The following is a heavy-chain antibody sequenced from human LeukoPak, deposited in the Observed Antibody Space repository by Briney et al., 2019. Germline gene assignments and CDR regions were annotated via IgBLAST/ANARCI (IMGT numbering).Heavy chain of an antibody. CDR3: AKSTRSSSSGYFDY. Sequence: TGGSLRLSCAASGFTFSTYSMNWVRQAPGKGLEWVSSISDSSSYIYYADSVKGRFTISRDNAKNSLYLQMNSLRAEDTAVYYCAKSTRSSSSGYFDYWGQGTLVTVSS. CDR1: GFTFSTYS. V-gene: IGHV3-21*04. D-gene: IGHD6-6*01. J-gene: IGHJ4*02. CDR2: ISDSSSYI.